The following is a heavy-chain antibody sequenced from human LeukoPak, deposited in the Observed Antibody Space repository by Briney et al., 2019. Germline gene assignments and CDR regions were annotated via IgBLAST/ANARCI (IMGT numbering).Heavy chain of an antibody. CDR1: GFTFSNYQ. Sequence: AGGSLRLSCAAPGFTFSNYQMNWVRQAPEKGLEWVSYIISDGKTVNYADSVEGRFTISRDNAKYSLFLQLNSLRGEDTAVYYCARGYYDSGTSYYFDYWGQGTLVTVSS. J-gene: IGHJ4*02. D-gene: IGHD3-22*01. CDR3: ARGYYDSGTSYYFDY. V-gene: IGHV3-48*03. CDR2: IISDGKTV.